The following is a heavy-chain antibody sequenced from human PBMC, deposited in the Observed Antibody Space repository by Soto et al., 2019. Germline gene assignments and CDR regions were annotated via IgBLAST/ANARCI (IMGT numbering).Heavy chain of an antibody. V-gene: IGHV3-15*07. Sequence: GGSLRLSCAASGFTFSNAWMNWVRQAPGKGLEWVGRIKSKTDGGTTDYAAPVKGRLTISRDDSKNTLYLQMNSLKTEDTAVYYCTTDNHPKTTGYSGYDGGYDPFERRGYSYGDLDYWGQGTLVTVSS. D-gene: IGHD5-12*01. CDR3: TTDNHPKTTGYSGYDGGYDPFERRGYSYGDLDY. J-gene: IGHJ4*02. CDR2: IKSKTDGGTT. CDR1: GFTFSNAW.